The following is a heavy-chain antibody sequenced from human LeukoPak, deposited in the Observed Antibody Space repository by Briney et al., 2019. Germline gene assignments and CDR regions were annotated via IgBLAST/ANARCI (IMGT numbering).Heavy chain of an antibody. D-gene: IGHD3/OR15-3a*01. CDR2: IIPILDLT. Sequence: GSSVKVSCKASGGTFNNNAINWVRQAPGQGLEWMGRIIPILDLTNYAEKFQDRVTITADKSTNTASMELSSLRSEDTAVYYCAGDRTGQYFDFWGQGTLLTVSS. CDR1: GGTFNNNA. J-gene: IGHJ4*02. V-gene: IGHV1-69*04. CDR3: AGDRTGQYFDF.